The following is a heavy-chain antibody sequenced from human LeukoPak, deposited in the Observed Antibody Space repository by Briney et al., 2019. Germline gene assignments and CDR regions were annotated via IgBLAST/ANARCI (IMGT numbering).Heavy chain of an antibody. CDR2: ISSSSSYI. D-gene: IGHD6-13*01. V-gene: IGHV3-21*04. Sequence: GGSLRLSCAASGFTFSSYSMNWVRQAPGKGPEWVSSISSSSSYIYYADSVKGRFTISRDNSKNTLYLQMNSLRAEDTAVYYCAKATAIAAAGDYWGQGTLVTVSS. J-gene: IGHJ4*02. CDR3: AKATAIAAAGDY. CDR1: GFTFSSYS.